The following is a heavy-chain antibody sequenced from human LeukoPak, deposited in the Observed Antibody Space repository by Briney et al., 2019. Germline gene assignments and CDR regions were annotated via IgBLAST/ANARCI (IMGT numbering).Heavy chain of an antibody. Sequence: ASVKVSCKASGYTFTIYGISWVRQAPGQGLEWMGWISAYNGNTNYAQKLQGRVTMTTDTSTSTAYMELRSLRSDDTAVYFCARDMHEYYFDYWGQGTLVTVSS. V-gene: IGHV1-18*01. CDR1: GYTFTIYG. J-gene: IGHJ4*02. CDR2: ISAYNGNT. CDR3: ARDMHEYYFDY. D-gene: IGHD2-2*01.